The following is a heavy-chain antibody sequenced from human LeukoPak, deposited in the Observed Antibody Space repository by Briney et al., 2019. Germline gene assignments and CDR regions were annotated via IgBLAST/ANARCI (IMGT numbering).Heavy chain of an antibody. CDR2: IYYGGSA. V-gene: IGHV4-39*01. J-gene: IGHJ5*02. Sequence: PSETLSLTCSVSGGSISKSNHYWGWIRQPPGKGLEWIGSIYYGGSAYYNPSLKSRVTISVDSSKNQFSLRLRSVTAADTAVYYCARQDHSIMWYHWFDPWGQGTLVTVSS. CDR3: ARQDHSIMWYHWFDP. CDR1: GGSISKSNHY. D-gene: IGHD6-13*01.